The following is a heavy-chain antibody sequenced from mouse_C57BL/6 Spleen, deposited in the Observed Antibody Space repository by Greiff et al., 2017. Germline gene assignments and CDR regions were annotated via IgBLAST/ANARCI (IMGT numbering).Heavy chain of an antibody. V-gene: IGHV1-82*01. J-gene: IGHJ4*01. CDR3: ARSRGPCYAMDY. Sequence: QVQLQQSGPELVKPGASVKISCKASGYAFSSSWMNWVKQRPGKGLEWIGRIYPGDGDTNYNGKFKGKATLTADKSSGTAYMQLSSLTSEDSAVYVCARSRGPCYAMDYWGQGTSVTVSS. CDR1: GYAFSSSW. CDR2: IYPGDGDT. D-gene: IGHD3-3*01.